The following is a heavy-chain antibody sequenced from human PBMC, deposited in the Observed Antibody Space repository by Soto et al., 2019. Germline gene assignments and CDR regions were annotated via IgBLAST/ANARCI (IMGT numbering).Heavy chain of an antibody. D-gene: IGHD3-10*01. J-gene: IGHJ3*01. CDR1: GYVFSNYF. CDR3: ARDRVRTPGGVDSFDL. Sequence: ASVKVSCKASGYVFSNYFMHWVRQAPGQGLEWMGYINPQSGGSKYEDNFRDRVTMTRDTPKTTVYMELRGLTSDDTAVYYCARDRVRTPGGVDSFDLWGQGTLVTVSS. V-gene: IGHV1-2*02. CDR2: INPQSGGS.